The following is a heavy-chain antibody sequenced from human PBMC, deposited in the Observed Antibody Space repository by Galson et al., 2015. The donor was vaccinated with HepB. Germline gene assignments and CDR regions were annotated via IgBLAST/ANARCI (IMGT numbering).Heavy chain of an antibody. CDR2: ISSSSSTI. Sequence: SLRLSCAASGFTFSSYWMSWVRQAPGKGLEWVSYISSSSSTIYYADSVKGRFTISRDNAKNSLYLQMNSLRAEDTAVYYCARGLPGGGLFDLWGRGTLVTVSA. CDR1: GFTFSSYW. CDR3: ARGLPGGGLFDL. J-gene: IGHJ2*01. V-gene: IGHV3-48*04. D-gene: IGHD3-10*01.